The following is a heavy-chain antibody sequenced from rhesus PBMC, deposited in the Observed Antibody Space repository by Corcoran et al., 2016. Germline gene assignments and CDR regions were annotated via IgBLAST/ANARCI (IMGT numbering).Heavy chain of an antibody. J-gene: IGHJ4*01. CDR3: TRDYGSSSFFDY. CDR2: IKNKAEWGTA. V-gene: IGHV3S11*01. Sequence: EVQLVESGGGLVQPGGSLRLSCAASGFTFSNYWISWVRQAPGKGLEWVGFIKNKAEWGTAAYGESVKGRFTISRDDSKNTLYLQMNSLKTEDTAVYYCTRDYGSSSFFDYWGQGVLVTVSS. D-gene: IGHD4-29*01. CDR1: GFTFSNYW.